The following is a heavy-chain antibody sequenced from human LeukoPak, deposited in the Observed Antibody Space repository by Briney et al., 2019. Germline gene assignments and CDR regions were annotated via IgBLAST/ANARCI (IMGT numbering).Heavy chain of an antibody. CDR1: GFTFSSYG. V-gene: IGHV3-33*01. D-gene: IGHD3-3*01. CDR3: ARDPAYDFGDQVLDY. Sequence: PGGSLRLSCAASGFTFSSYGMHWVRQAPGKGLEGVAVIWYDGSNKYYADSVKGRFTISRDNSKNTLYLQMNSLRAEDTAVYYCARDPAYDFGDQVLDYWGQGTLVTVSS. CDR2: IWYDGSNK. J-gene: IGHJ4*02.